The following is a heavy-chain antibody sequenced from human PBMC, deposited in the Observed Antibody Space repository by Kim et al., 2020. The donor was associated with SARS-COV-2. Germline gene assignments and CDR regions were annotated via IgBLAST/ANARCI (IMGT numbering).Heavy chain of an antibody. J-gene: IGHJ4*01. CDR2: IYYRGTT. V-gene: IGHV4-39*01. Sequence: SETLSLTCAVSGVSISSDSFYWGWVRQPPGKGLEWIGDIYYRGTTYYNPSLQSRVTVSVDMSKNHFSLRLSSVTAADTAVYYCARLTSYGHNYYFDYCG. CDR3: ARLTSYGHNYYFDY. D-gene: IGHD5-18*01. CDR1: GVSISSDSFY.